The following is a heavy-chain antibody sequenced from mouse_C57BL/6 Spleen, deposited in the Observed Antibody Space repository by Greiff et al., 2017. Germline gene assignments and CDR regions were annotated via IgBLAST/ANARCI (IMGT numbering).Heavy chain of an antibody. D-gene: IGHD2-3*01. J-gene: IGHJ2*01. V-gene: IGHV1-64*01. CDR1: GYTFTSYW. CDR2: IHPNSGST. CDR3: ARGAMRGYFDY. Sequence: QVQLQQPGAELVKPGASVKLSCKASGYTFTSYWMHWVKQRPGQGLEWIGIIHPNSGSTNYNEKFKSKATLTVDKSSSTAYMQLSSLTSEDSAVYYCARGAMRGYFDYWGQGTTLTVSS.